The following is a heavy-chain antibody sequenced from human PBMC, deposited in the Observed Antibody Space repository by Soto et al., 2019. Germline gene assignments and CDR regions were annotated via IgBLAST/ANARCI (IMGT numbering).Heavy chain of an antibody. J-gene: IGHJ4*02. CDR3: AKDHSQESYDLDH. D-gene: IGHD1-26*01. V-gene: IGHV3-30*18. CDR2: ISYDGRNK. CDR1: GFTFSDYG. Sequence: QVRLEESGGGVVQPGGSLRLSCAASGFTFSDYGMDWVRQAPGKGLEWVALISYDGRNKHYADSVKGRFSISRDNSRNTLFLQLNNVRAEDTAVYYCAKDHSQESYDLDHWGRGALVAVSS.